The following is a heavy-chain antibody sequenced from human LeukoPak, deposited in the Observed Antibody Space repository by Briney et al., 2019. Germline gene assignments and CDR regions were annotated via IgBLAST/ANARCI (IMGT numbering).Heavy chain of an antibody. CDR2: INHSGST. CDR1: GGSFSGYY. J-gene: IGHJ2*01. V-gene: IGHV4-34*01. CDR3: ARARTLRGYSGSSEYFDL. Sequence: SETLSLTCAVYGGSFSGYYWSWIRQPPGKGLEWIGEINHSGSTNYNPSLKSRVTISVDTSKNQFSLKLSSVTAADTAVYYCARARTLRGYSGSSEYFDLWGRGTLVTVSS. D-gene: IGHD5-12*01.